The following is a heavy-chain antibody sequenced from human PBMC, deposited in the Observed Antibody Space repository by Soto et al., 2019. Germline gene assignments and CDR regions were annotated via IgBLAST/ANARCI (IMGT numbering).Heavy chain of an antibody. J-gene: IGHJ4*02. Sequence: GGSLRLSCAASGFTVNTNYMSWVRQAPGKGLEWVAVISYDGSNKYYADSVKGRFTISRDNSKNTLYLQMNSLRAEDTAVYYCAKAAVAGIVVVTYFDYWGQGTLVTVSS. CDR1: GFTVNTNY. CDR3: AKAAVAGIVVVTYFDY. D-gene: IGHD3-22*01. V-gene: IGHV3-30*18. CDR2: ISYDGSNK.